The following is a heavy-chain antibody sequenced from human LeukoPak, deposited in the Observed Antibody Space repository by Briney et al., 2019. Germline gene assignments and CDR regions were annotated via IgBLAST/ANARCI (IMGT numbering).Heavy chain of an antibody. V-gene: IGHV1-69*04. D-gene: IGHD6-19*01. CDR2: IISILGIA. CDR3: ARAGSSGWYGMDV. Sequence: ASVKVSCKASGGTFSSYAISWVRQAPGQGLEWMGRIISILGIANYAQKFQGRVTITADKSTSTAYMELSSLRSEDTAVYYCARAGSSGWYGMDVWGQGTTVTVSS. J-gene: IGHJ6*02. CDR1: GGTFSSYA.